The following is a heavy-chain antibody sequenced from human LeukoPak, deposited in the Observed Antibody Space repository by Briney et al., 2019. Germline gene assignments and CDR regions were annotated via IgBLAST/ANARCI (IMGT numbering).Heavy chain of an antibody. CDR3: ARVVTPYYMDV. J-gene: IGHJ6*03. V-gene: IGHV5-51*01. D-gene: IGHD5-18*01. Sequence: GESLKISCKGAGYSFTNSWIGWVRQMPGKGLECMGIIYPGDSDTRYSPSFQGQVTISADKSISTAYLQWSSLKASDTAMYYCARVVTPYYMDVWGKGTTVTISS. CDR2: IYPGDSDT. CDR1: GYSFTNSW.